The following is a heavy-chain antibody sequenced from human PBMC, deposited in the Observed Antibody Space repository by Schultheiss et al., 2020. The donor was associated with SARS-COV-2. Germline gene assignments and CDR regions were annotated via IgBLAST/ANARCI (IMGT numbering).Heavy chain of an antibody. D-gene: IGHD6-6*01. CDR1: GGSISSYY. V-gene: IGHV4-4*07. CDR2: IYISGST. J-gene: IGHJ3*02. CDR3: ARSEYGVSSAFDM. Sequence: SETLSLTCSVSGGSISSYYWSWIRQPAGKGLEWIGRIYISGSTNYNPSLKSRVTMSVDSSKNQFSLKLNSVTAADTAVYYCARSEYGVSSAFDMWGQGTMVTAS.